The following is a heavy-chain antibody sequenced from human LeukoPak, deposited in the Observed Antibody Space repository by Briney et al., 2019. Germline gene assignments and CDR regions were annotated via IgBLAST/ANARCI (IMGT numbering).Heavy chain of an antibody. CDR3: ARGGWLDDY. V-gene: IGHV5-10-1*01. Sequence: GESLKISCKGSGYIFTNYWISWVRQMPGKGLEWMGRINHSNSYTNYNPSFQGHVTFSVDKSIATAYLQWTTLKASDTAMYYCARGGWLDDYWGQGTLVTVSS. J-gene: IGHJ4*02. CDR1: GYIFTNYW. CDR2: INHSNSYT. D-gene: IGHD6-19*01.